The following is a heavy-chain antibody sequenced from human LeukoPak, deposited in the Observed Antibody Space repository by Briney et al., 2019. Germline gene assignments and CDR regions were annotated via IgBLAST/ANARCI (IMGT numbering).Heavy chain of an antibody. Sequence: PGGSLRLSCAASGFTFSSYGMQWVRQAPGKGLEWVAVIWYDGSNKYYADSVKGRFTISRDNSKNTLYLQMNSLRAEDTAVYYCASSYYYDSSGYYYWGQGTLVTVSS. CDR1: GFTFSSYG. V-gene: IGHV3-33*08. J-gene: IGHJ4*02. CDR2: IWYDGSNK. D-gene: IGHD3-22*01. CDR3: ASSYYYDSSGYYY.